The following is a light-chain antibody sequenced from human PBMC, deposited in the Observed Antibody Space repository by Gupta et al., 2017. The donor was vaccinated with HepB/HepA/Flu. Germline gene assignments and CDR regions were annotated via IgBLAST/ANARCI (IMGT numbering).Light chain of an antibody. CDR1: SSDV. J-gene: IGLJ3*02. Sequence: SALPPPASVSGSPGQSLTISCTGTSSDVSWYQQHPGKAPKLMIYAVSNRPARVSYRFSGSKSGDTASLTISGLQAEDEADYYCSSFTSTSSLAVFGGGTKLTVL. CDR2: AVS. CDR3: SSFTSTSSLAV. V-gene: IGLV2-14*01.